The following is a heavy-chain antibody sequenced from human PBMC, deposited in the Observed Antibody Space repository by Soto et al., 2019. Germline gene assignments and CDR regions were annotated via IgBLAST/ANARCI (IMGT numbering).Heavy chain of an antibody. J-gene: IGHJ5*02. Sequence: PGEALKTSCKTSGYSLTTYWFAWVRQTPGKGLEWMGIIYLSDSDTIYSPSAQGHFTISADKSIKTAYLQWSSLKASATAFYYCAATFDYNGYFDPWGQGTQVTVSS. D-gene: IGHD4-4*01. CDR2: IYLSDSDT. CDR1: GYSLTTYW. V-gene: IGHV5-51*01. CDR3: AATFDYNGYFDP.